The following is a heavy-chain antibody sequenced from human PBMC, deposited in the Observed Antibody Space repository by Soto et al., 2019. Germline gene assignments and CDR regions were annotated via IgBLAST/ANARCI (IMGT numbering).Heavy chain of an antibody. Sequence: SETLSLTCTVSGGSISSTTYHWGWIRQPPGKGLEWIGSIYYIGNTYYNPSLKSRVAISVDTSKNQFSLKLSSVTAADTAVYFCAKQPMYNSSWYEYHFDYWGQGTLVTGSS. D-gene: IGHD6-13*01. CDR1: GGSISSTTYH. J-gene: IGHJ4*02. CDR3: AKQPMYNSSWYEYHFDY. CDR2: IYYIGNT. V-gene: IGHV4-39*01.